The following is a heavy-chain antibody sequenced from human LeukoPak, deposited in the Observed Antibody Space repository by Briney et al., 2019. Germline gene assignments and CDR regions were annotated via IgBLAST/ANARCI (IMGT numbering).Heavy chain of an antibody. CDR1: GITVSTNY. CDR3: ARVGGFYYFDH. V-gene: IGHV3-53*05. Sequence: GGSLRLSCAASGITVSTNYMTWVRQAPGKGLEWVSVIHSGGTTSYVDSVKGRFAISRDNSKNTLYLQMNSLRAEDTAVYFCARVGGFYYFDHWGQGTLVTVSS. J-gene: IGHJ4*02. D-gene: IGHD2/OR15-2a*01. CDR2: IHSGGTT.